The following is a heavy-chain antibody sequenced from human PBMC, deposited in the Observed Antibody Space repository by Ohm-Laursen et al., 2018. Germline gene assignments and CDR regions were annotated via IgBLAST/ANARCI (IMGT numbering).Heavy chain of an antibody. D-gene: IGHD4-17*01. J-gene: IGHJ4*02. CDR2: IYSGGST. CDR3: ARDVDYGQFDC. V-gene: IGHV3-53*01. CDR1: GLTVSTNY. Sequence: GSLRLSCAASGLTVSTNYMTWVRQAPGKGLERVSVIYSGGSTYYADSVKGRFTISRDNSKNTLYLQMNSLRPEDTAVYYCARDVDYGQFDCWGQGTLVTVSS.